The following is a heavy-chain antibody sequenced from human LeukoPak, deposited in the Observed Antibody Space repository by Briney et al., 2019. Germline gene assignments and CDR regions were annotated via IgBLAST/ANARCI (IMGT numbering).Heavy chain of an antibody. CDR1: GGSVSSYY. CDR3: ASNGDGYNCYFDY. Sequence: QPSETLSLTCSVSGGSVSSYYWSWIRQPPGKGLEWIGYIFYSGSTNYNPSLKSRLTMSVDTSKNHFSLKLSSVRAEDTAVYYCASNGDGYNCYFDYWGQGTLVTVSS. V-gene: IGHV4-59*02. D-gene: IGHD5-24*01. J-gene: IGHJ4*02. CDR2: IFYSGST.